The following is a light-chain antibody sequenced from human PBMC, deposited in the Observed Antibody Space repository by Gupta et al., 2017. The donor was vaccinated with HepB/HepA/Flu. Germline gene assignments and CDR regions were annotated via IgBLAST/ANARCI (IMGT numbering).Light chain of an antibody. Sequence: QSALTQPASVSGSPGQSITISCTGTSSDVGGYNLISWYQHHPGKAPKLLIYEVTKRPSRVSDRFSGSRSVNTASLTISGLQAEDEAHYSCCSYAGSSTRYVFGSGTKVIVL. CDR1: SSDVGGYNL. CDR3: CSYAGSSTRYV. V-gene: IGLV2-23*02. CDR2: EVT. J-gene: IGLJ1*01.